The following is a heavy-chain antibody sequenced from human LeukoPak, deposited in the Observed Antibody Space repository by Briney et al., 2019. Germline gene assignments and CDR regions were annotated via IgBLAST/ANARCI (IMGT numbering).Heavy chain of an antibody. Sequence: GGSLRLSCAASGFTFSSYWMYWVRQAPGKGLVWVSRINSDGSTTSYADSVKGRFTISRDNAKNTLYLQMNSLRAEDTAVYYCARVGTTSNLYYYYGMDVWGQGTTVTVSS. CDR1: GFTFSSYW. CDR2: INSDGSTT. J-gene: IGHJ6*02. V-gene: IGHV3-74*01. CDR3: ARVGTTSNLYYYYGMDV. D-gene: IGHD2/OR15-2a*01.